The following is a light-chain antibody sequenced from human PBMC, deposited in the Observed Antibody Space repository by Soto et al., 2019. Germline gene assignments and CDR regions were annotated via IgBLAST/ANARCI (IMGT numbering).Light chain of an antibody. CDR3: QHYYSTPGVT. Sequence: DIVMTQSPDSLAVSLGERATINCKSSQSVLYSSNNKNYLAWYQQKPGQPPKLLIYWASTRESGVPDRFSGSGYGTDFTLTISSLQAEDVGVYYCQHYYSTPGVTVGPGTKVDIK. CDR1: QSVLYSSNNKNY. J-gene: IGKJ3*01. CDR2: WAS. V-gene: IGKV4-1*01.